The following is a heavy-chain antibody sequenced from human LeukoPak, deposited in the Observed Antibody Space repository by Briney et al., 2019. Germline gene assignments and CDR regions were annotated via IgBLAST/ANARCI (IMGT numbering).Heavy chain of an antibody. D-gene: IGHD6-19*01. J-gene: IGHJ4*02. CDR2: SYISGST. CDR1: GGSISNGFHY. V-gene: IGHV4-61*02. CDR3: AREPYSIAVAGRAADY. Sequence: PSETLSLTCTVSGGSISNGFHYWTWIRQPAGKGLEWIGRSYISGSTSYNPSLKSRVTSSVDTSKNQFSLKLNYVTAADTAVYYCAREPYSIAVAGRAADYWGQGTLVTVSS.